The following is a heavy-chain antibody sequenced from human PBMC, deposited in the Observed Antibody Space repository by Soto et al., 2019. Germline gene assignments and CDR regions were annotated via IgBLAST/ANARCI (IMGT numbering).Heavy chain of an antibody. D-gene: IGHD1-26*01. J-gene: IGHJ4*02. CDR3: ARDGGRHSGGTDY. CDR1: GGTFSSYS. CDR2: IIPIFGTA. V-gene: IGHV1-69*01. Sequence: QVQLVQSGAEVKKPGSSVKVSCKASGGTFSSYSINWVRQAPGQGLEWMGEIIPIFGTANYAQKFQGRVTITADESTSTAYMELSSLRSEDTAVYCCARDGGRHSGGTDYWGQGTLVTVSS.